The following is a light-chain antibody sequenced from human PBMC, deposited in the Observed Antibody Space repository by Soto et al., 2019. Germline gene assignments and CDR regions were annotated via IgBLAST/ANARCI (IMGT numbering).Light chain of an antibody. V-gene: IGKV3-11*01. CDR1: QSVSSY. CDR3: QQRHHWVRT. J-gene: IGKJ2*01. Sequence: EIVLTQSPATLSLSTGERATLSGRASQSVSSYFAWNHQNPGQPHRLLIYDASTSATGVPARFSGSGSETDFTLTISSLEPDDFAVYVFQQRHHWVRTFAQGTTLDI. CDR2: DAS.